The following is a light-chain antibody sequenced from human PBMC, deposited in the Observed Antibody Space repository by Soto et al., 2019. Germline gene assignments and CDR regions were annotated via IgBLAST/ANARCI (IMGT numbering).Light chain of an antibody. J-gene: IGKJ5*01. CDR3: QQSYSTPIT. V-gene: IGKV1-39*01. Sequence: DIQMPQSPSSLSASVGDRVTITCRASQSISSYLNWYQQKPGKAPKLLIYAASSLQSGVPSRFSGSGSGTDFTLTISSLQPEDFATYYCQQSYSTPITGGQGTRLEIK. CDR1: QSISSY. CDR2: AAS.